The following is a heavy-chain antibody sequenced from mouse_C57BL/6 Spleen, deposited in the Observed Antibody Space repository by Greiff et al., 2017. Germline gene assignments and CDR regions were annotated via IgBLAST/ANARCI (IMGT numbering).Heavy chain of an antibody. D-gene: IGHD1-2*01. CDR3: ARQEDYYGVDY. J-gene: IGHJ2*01. CDR2: ISSGGSYT. Sequence: EVQLVESGGDLVKPGGSLKLSCAASGFTFSSYGMSWVRQTPDKRLEWVATISSGGSYTYYPDSVKGRFTISRDNAKNTLYLQMSSLKSEDTAMYYCARQEDYYGVDYWGQGTTLTVSS. CDR1: GFTFSSYG. V-gene: IGHV5-6*01.